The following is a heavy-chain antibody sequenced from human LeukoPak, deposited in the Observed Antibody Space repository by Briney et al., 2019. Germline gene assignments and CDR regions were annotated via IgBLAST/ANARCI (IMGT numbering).Heavy chain of an antibody. CDR2: MSDSGVGT. Sequence: GRCLRLSCAAAGFTFSSYAINWARQAPGKGLEWVSSMSDSGVGTYYADSVKGRFTISRDNSKNRLYLQMNSLRAEDTAVYYCAKDYDSSGWAAFDIWGQGTMVTVSS. V-gene: IGHV3-23*01. CDR3: AKDYDSSGWAAFDI. J-gene: IGHJ3*02. CDR1: GFTFSSYA. D-gene: IGHD3-22*01.